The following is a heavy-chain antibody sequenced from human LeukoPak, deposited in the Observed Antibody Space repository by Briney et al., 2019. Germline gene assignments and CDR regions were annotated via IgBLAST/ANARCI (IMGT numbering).Heavy chain of an antibody. Sequence: GGSLRLSCTASGFTFGDYAMSWVRQAPGKGLEWVGFIRSKAYGGTTEYAASVKGRFTISRDDSKSIAYLQMNSLKTEDTAVYYCARYLMGPSWGFDYWGQGTLVTVSS. J-gene: IGHJ4*02. D-gene: IGHD7-27*01. CDR2: IRSKAYGGTT. CDR1: GFTFGDYA. V-gene: IGHV3-49*04. CDR3: ARYLMGPSWGFDY.